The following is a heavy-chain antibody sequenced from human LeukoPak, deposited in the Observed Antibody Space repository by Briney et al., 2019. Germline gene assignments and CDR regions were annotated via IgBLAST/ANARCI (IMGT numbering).Heavy chain of an antibody. D-gene: IGHD3-22*01. V-gene: IGHV1-18*01. Sequence: ASVKVSCKASGYTFTSYGISWVRQAPGQGLEWMGWISAYNGNTNYAQKLQGRVTMTTDTSTSTAYMELRSLRSDDTAVYYCARDLGYYYDSSAPTTHFDYWGQGTLVTVSS. CDR1: GYTFTSYG. CDR3: ARDLGYYYDSSAPTTHFDY. CDR2: ISAYNGNT. J-gene: IGHJ4*02.